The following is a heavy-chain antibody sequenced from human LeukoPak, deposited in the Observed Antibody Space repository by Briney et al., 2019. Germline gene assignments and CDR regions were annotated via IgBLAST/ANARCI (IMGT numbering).Heavy chain of an antibody. CDR1: GGSISSYY. J-gene: IGHJ4*02. CDR3: ARGARIAAAGTGFDY. Sequence: SETLSLTCTVSGGSISSYYWSWIRQPAGKGLEWIGRIYTSGSTNYNPSLKSRVTMSVDTSKNQFSLKLSSVTAADTAVYYCARGARIAAAGTGFDYWGQGTLVTVSS. D-gene: IGHD6-13*01. V-gene: IGHV4-4*07. CDR2: IYTSGST.